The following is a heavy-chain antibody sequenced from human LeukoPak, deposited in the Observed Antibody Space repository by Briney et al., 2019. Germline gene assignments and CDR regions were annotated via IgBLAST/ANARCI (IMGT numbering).Heavy chain of an antibody. CDR1: GYSIRSGYY. CDR3: AGERPNYYGSGSYHPN. V-gene: IGHV4-38-2*02. Sequence: PSETLSLTCTVSGYSIRSGYYWGWIRQPPGKGLEWIGSIYHSGSTYYNPSLKSRVTISVDTSKNQFSLKLSSVTAADTAVYYCAGERPNYYGSGSYHPNWGQGTLVTVSS. J-gene: IGHJ4*02. D-gene: IGHD3-10*01. CDR2: IYHSGST.